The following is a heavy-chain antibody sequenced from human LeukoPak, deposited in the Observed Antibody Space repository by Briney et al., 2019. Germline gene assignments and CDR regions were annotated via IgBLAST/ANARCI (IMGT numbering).Heavy chain of an antibody. D-gene: IGHD3-10*01. CDR1: GFTFSSYW. V-gene: IGHV3-74*01. J-gene: IGHJ4*02. Sequence: GGSLRLSCAASGFTFSSYWMHWVRQAPGKGLVWVSRINSDGSYTNYADSVKGRFTISRDNAKNTLYLQMNSLRAEDTAVYYCATLGTMVRGVIMDYWGQGTLSPSPQ. CDR3: ATLGTMVRGVIMDY. CDR2: INSDGSYT.